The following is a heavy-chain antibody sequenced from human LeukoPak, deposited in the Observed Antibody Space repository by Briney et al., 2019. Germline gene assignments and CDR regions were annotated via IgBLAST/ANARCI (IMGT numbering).Heavy chain of an antibody. Sequence: ASVTVSRKSSGYTFTRYDINWVRPATGQRLEGMGWMNPNSGNTGYEQKFQGRVTMTRNTSISTAYMELSSLRSEDTAVYYCARAHPGGVYYYYMDVWGKGTTVTISS. CDR3: ARAHPGGVYYYYMDV. CDR2: MNPNSGNT. D-gene: IGHD3-10*01. J-gene: IGHJ6*03. V-gene: IGHV1-8*01. CDR1: GYTFTRYD.